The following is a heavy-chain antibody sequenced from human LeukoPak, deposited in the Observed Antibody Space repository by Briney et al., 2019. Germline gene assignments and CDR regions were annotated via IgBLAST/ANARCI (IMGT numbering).Heavy chain of an antibody. J-gene: IGHJ4*02. Sequence: GGSLRLSCAVSGIALSNYGMSWVRQAPGKGLEWVAGISDRGSRTNYADSVKGRFTISTDHPKNTLYLQMNSLRAEDTAVYFCAKRGVVIRVILVGFHKEAYYFDSWGQGALVTVSS. D-gene: IGHD3-22*01. CDR1: GIALSNYG. V-gene: IGHV3-23*01. CDR2: ISDRGSRT. CDR3: AKRGVVIRVILVGFHKEAYYFDS.